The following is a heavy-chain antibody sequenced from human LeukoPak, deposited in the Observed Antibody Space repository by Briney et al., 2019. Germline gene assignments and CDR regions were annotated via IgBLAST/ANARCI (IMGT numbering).Heavy chain of an antibody. CDR1: GFTFSNYA. V-gene: IGHV3-30*04. Sequence: GGSLRLSCAASGFTFSNYAMHWVRQAPGKGLEWVAVISYDGSNQYYADSVMGRFTISRDNSKNTLYLQMNSLRPEDTAVYYCARPRGYSGYDYAFDIWGQGTQVTVSS. CDR2: ISYDGSNQ. D-gene: IGHD5-12*01. J-gene: IGHJ3*02. CDR3: ARPRGYSGYDYAFDI.